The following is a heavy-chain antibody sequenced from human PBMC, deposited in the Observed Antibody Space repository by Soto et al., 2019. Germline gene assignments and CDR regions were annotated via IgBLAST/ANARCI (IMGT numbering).Heavy chain of an antibody. Sequence: SGPTLVNPTQTLTLTCSFSGFSLSVYGVRVIWFRQPPGETLEWLALIHWNDDKRYSPYLKSRLTITKDTTKNQVVLTLTNLDPLDAGTYFCAHTKDSSGFLTSWGQGILVTVSS. CDR1: GFSLSVYGVR. CDR2: IHWNDDK. J-gene: IGHJ5*02. V-gene: IGHV2-5*01. CDR3: AHTKDSSGFLTS. D-gene: IGHD3-22*01.